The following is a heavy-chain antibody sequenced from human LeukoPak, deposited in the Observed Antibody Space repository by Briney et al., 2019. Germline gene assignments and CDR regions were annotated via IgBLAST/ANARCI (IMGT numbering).Heavy chain of an antibody. J-gene: IGHJ4*02. CDR1: GFTVSSNY. V-gene: IGHV3-53*01. CDR2: IYSGGST. Sequence: PGGSLRLSCAASGFTVSSNYMSWVRQAPGKGLEWVSVIYSGGSTYYADSVKGRFTISRDNSKNTLYLHMNSLRAEDTAVYYCARANYDILTGQFYYFDYWGQGTLVTVSS. CDR3: ARANYDILTGQFYYFDY. D-gene: IGHD3-9*01.